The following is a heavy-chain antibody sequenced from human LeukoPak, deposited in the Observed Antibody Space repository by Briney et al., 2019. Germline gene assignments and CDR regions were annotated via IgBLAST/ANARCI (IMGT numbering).Heavy chain of an antibody. CDR2: MNPNSGNT. CDR3: ARGRSIVGAGDWFDP. V-gene: IGHV1-8*02. Sequence: ASVKVSCKASGYTFTSYDINWVRQATGQGLEWMGWMNPNSGNTGYAQKFQGRVTMTRNTSISTAYMELSSLRSEDTAVYYCARGRSIVGAGDWFDPWGQGTLVTVSS. D-gene: IGHD1-26*01. CDR1: GYTFTSYD. J-gene: IGHJ5*02.